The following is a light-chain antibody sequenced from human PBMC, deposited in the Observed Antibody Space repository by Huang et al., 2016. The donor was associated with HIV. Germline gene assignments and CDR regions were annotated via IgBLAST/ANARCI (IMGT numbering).Light chain of an antibody. CDR1: QSVLYSSNNKNY. CDR3: QHYYSTPRT. J-gene: IGKJ1*01. CDR2: WAF. V-gene: IGKV4-1*01. Sequence: DIVMTQSPDSLAVFLGERATINCKSSQSVLYSSNNKNYLAWYQQKPGQPPKLLIYWAFTRESGVPDRFSGSGSGTDFTRTISSLQAEDVAVYYCQHYYSTPRTFGQGTKVEIK.